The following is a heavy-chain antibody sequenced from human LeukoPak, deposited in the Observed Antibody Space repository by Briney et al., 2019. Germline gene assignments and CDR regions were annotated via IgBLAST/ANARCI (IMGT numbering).Heavy chain of an antibody. CDR2: IYHSGST. CDR3: ARGEAAAGTCYFDY. D-gene: IGHD6-13*01. CDR1: GGSISSGGYS. Sequence: SQTLSLTCAVSGGSISSGGYSWSWIRQPPGKGLEWIGYIYHSGSTYYNPSLKSRVTISVGTSKNQFSLKLSSVTAADTAVYYCARGEAAAGTCYFDYWGQGTLVTVSS. V-gene: IGHV4-30-2*01. J-gene: IGHJ4*02.